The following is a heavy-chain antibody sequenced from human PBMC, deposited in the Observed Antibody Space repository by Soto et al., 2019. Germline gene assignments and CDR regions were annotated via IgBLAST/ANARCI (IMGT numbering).Heavy chain of an antibody. CDR3: ARELPRRKAVAGAYYYYYGMDV. CDR1: GYTFTSYG. Sequence: QVQLVQSGAEVKKPGASVKVSCKASGYTFTSYGISWVRQDPGQGLEWMGWISAYNGNTNYAQKIQGKVTMTTDTSTRTAYIELRSLRSDDTAVYYCARELPRRKAVAGAYYYYYGMDVWGQGTTVTVSS. D-gene: IGHD6-19*01. V-gene: IGHV1-18*01. J-gene: IGHJ6*02. CDR2: ISAYNGNT.